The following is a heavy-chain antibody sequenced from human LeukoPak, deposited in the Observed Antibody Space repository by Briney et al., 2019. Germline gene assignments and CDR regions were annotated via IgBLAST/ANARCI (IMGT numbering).Heavy chain of an antibody. J-gene: IGHJ3*02. V-gene: IGHV4-4*09. D-gene: IGHD5-24*01. CDR2: TYTGGRT. CDR1: GASIDSYY. CDR3: ARHGRDRASRNQGDAFDI. Sequence: KPSETLSLACTVSGASIDSYYWSWIRQSPGKGLEWVGYTYTGGRTDYNPSLKSRVTISVDTSKNQFSLKVDSVTAADTAVYFCARHGRDRASRNQGDAFDIWGQGTRVIVSS.